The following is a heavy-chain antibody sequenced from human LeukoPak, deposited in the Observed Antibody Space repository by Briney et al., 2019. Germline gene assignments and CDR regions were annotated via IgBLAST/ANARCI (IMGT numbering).Heavy chain of an antibody. Sequence: ASVKVSCKVSGYTLTELSMHWVRQAPGKGLEWMGGFDPEDGETIYAQKFQGRVTMTEDTSTDTAYMELSSLRSEDTAVYYCATDLVVGGSYSDNWFYPWGQGTLVTVSS. CDR3: ATDLVVGGSYSDNWFYP. CDR1: GYTLTELS. V-gene: IGHV1-24*01. CDR2: FDPEDGET. J-gene: IGHJ5*02. D-gene: IGHD1-26*01.